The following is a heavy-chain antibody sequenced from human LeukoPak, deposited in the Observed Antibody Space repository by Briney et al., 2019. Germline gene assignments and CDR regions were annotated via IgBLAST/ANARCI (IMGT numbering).Heavy chain of an antibody. D-gene: IGHD3-10*02. CDR1: GFTFSSYG. CDR3: AELGITMIGGV. J-gene: IGHJ6*04. CDR2: IRYDGSYK. V-gene: IGHV3-30*02. Sequence: PGGSLRLSCAASGFTFSSYGMHWVRQAPGKGLEWVAFIRYDGSYKYYADFVKGRFTISRDNAKNSLYLQMNSLRAEDTAVYYCAELGITMIGGVWGKGTTVTISS.